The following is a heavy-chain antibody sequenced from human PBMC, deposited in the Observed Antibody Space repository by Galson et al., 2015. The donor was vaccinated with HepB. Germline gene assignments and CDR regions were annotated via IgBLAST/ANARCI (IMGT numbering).Heavy chain of an antibody. Sequence: SLRLSCAASGFTFSNAWMSWVRQAPGKGLEWVGRIKSNTDGGTTDYGAPVKGRFAISRDDSKNTLFLQMDSLRAEDTAVYYCAKVCAMDVWGQGTTVTVSS. CDR1: GFTFSNAW. V-gene: IGHV3-15*01. CDR2: IKSNTDGGTT. J-gene: IGHJ6*02. D-gene: IGHD2-2*01. CDR3: AKVCAMDV.